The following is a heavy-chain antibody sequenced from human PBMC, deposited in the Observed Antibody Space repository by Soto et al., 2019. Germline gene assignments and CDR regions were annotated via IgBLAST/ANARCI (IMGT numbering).Heavy chain of an antibody. Sequence: QLQLQESGPGLVKPSETLSLTCTVSGGSISSSSYYWGWIRQPPGKGLEWIGSIYYSGSTYYNPSLKSRVTISVDTSKNQFSLKLSSVTAADTAVYYCARRGVRDCSGGSCYSEGFDPWGQGTLVTVSS. CDR2: IYYSGST. D-gene: IGHD2-15*01. V-gene: IGHV4-39*01. J-gene: IGHJ5*02. CDR1: GGSISSSSYY. CDR3: ARRGVRDCSGGSCYSEGFDP.